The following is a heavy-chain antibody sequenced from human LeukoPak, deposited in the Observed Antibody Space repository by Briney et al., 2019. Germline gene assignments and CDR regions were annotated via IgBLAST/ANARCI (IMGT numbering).Heavy chain of an antibody. V-gene: IGHV3-74*01. D-gene: IGHD2-2*01. J-gene: IGHJ4*02. CDR2: ISFDGSDA. CDR1: GFTFSGFW. Sequence: GGSLRLSCAASGFTFSGFWMHWVRQAPGKGLVWVSCISFDGSDATYADSVKGRFTISRDNAKNSLYLQMNSLRAEDTAVYYCARGPAALSYWGQGTLVTVSS. CDR3: ARGPAALSY.